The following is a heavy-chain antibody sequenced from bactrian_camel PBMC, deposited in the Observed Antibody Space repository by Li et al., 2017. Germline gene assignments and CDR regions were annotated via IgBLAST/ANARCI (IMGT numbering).Heavy chain of an antibody. V-gene: IGHV3S53*01. CDR1: GATHMSSFC. CDR2: IAQDGRA. CDR3: AADEYSDGTFLSRDWSRATEYNA. J-gene: IGHJ6*01. Sequence: HVQLVESGGGSVQPGESLRLSCVASGATHMSSFCMAWFRQTPGNEREGVASIAQDGRATYADSLEGRFTISKDNAENTLYLEMNNLKPEDTAVYYVAADEYSDGTFLSRDWSRATEYNAWGQGTQVTVS. D-gene: IGHD1*01.